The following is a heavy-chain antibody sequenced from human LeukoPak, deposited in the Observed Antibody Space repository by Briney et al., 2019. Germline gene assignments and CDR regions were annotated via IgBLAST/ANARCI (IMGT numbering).Heavy chain of an antibody. D-gene: IGHD6-13*01. V-gene: IGHV3-7*01. J-gene: IGHJ4*02. CDR1: EFIFSGYW. Sequence: GGSLRLSCAATEFIFSGYWMNWVSTAPGKGLEWVANIKQDGNEKQYVDSVRGRFTISSDNAKNSLYLQMNSLRVEDTAVYYCARDGFVGAADYWGQGTLVTVSS. CDR3: ARDGFVGAADY. CDR2: IKQDGNEK.